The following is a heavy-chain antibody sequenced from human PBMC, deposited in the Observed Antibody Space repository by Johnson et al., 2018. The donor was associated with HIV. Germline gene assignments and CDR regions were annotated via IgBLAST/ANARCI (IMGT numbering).Heavy chain of an antibody. CDR3: ARDQVVEMATIIGDDAFDI. CDR2: ISYDGSNK. Sequence: QVQLVESGGGVVQPGRSLRLSCAASGFTFSSYAMHWVRQAPGKGLELVAVISYDGSNKYYADSVKGRFTISRDNSKNTLYLQMNSLRAEDTAVYYCARDQVVEMATIIGDDAFDIWGQGTMVTVSS. D-gene: IGHD5-24*01. J-gene: IGHJ3*02. CDR1: GFTFSSYA. V-gene: IGHV3-30-3*01.